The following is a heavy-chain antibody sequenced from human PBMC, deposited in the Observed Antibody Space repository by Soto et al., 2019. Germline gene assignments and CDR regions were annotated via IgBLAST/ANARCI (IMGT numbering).Heavy chain of an antibody. D-gene: IGHD5-18*01. Sequence: SETLSLTCTVSGGSISSGDYYWSWIRQPPGKGLEWIGYIYYSGSTYYNPSLKSRLTMSVDTSKNQFSLKLRSVTAADTAVYSCARTPWDGYTGYYFDYWGQGTLVTVSS. CDR3: ARTPWDGYTGYYFDY. CDR1: GGSISSGDYY. V-gene: IGHV4-30-4*01. J-gene: IGHJ4*02. CDR2: IYYSGST.